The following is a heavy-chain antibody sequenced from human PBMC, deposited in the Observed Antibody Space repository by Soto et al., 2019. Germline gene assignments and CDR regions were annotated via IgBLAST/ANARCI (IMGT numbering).Heavy chain of an antibody. CDR2: IYHSGNT. D-gene: IGHD3-10*01. J-gene: IGHJ4*02. CDR1: GASIITDNW. V-gene: IGHV4-4*02. CDR3: SRASASSKLRGVVIN. Sequence: SETLSLTCALSGASIITDNWWSWVRQPPGKEMEWIGEIYHSGNTNFNPSVKSRVTISVDTSKNQFSLTVSSVTAADTAIYYCSRASASSKLRGVVINWGQGTLVTVSS.